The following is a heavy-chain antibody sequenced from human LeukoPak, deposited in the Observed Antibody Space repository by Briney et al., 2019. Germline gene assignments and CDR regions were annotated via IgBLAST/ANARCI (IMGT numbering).Heavy chain of an antibody. CDR1: GYTFTGYY. Sequence: ASVKVSCKASGYTFTGYYMHWVRQAPGQGLEWMGWINPNSGGTNYAQKFQGWVTMTRDTSISTAYMELNRLRSDDTAEYYCARDVYDGSGYYDCWGQGTLVTVSS. J-gene: IGHJ4*02. CDR2: INPNSGGT. D-gene: IGHD3-22*01. V-gene: IGHV1-2*04. CDR3: ARDVYDGSGYYDC.